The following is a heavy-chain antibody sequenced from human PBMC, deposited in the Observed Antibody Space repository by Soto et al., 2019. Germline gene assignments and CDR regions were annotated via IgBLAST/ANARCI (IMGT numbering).Heavy chain of an antibody. CDR3: AGWDPGSGTFVY. CDR1: GYTFTSYD. D-gene: IGHD1-26*01. CDR2: MNPNSGNT. V-gene: IGHV1-8*01. J-gene: IGHJ4*02. Sequence: QVQLVQSGAEVKKPGASVKVSCKASGYTFTSYDINWVRQATGQGLEWMGWMNPNSGNTGYAQKFQGRVXMXRXXSISTGYMELSSLRSEDTAVYYCAGWDPGSGTFVYWGQGTLVTVSS.